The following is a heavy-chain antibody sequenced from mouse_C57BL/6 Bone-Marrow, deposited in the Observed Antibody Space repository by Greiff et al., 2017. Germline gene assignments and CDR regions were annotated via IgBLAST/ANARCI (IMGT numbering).Heavy chain of an antibody. D-gene: IGHD1-1*01. Sequence: EVKLVESGGGLVQPGESLKLSCESNEYEFPSHDMSWVRKTPEKRLELVAAINSDGGSTYYPDTMEIGFIISRDNTKKTLYLQMSSLRSEDTALYYCASLTTDYAMDYWGQGTSVTVAS. CDR1: EYEFPSHD. CDR3: ASLTTDYAMDY. V-gene: IGHV5-2*01. J-gene: IGHJ4*01. CDR2: INSDGGST.